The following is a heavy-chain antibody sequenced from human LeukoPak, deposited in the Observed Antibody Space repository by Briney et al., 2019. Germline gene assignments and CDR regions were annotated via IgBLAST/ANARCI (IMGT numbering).Heavy chain of an antibody. V-gene: IGHV4-34*01. CDR2: INHSGST. Sequence: MTSETLSLTCAVYGGSFSGYYWSWVRQPPGKGLEWIGEINHSGSTNYNPSLKSRVTISVDTSKNQFSLKLSSVTAADTAVYYCARYTYYYDSSGYYLDNWFDPWGQGTLVTVSS. CDR3: ARYTYYYDSSGYYLDNWFDP. CDR1: GGSFSGYY. D-gene: IGHD3-22*01. J-gene: IGHJ5*02.